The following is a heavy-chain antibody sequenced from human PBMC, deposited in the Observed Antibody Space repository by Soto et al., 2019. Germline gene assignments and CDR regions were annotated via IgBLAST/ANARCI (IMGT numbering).Heavy chain of an antibody. Sequence: GGSLRLSCTASGFTFGDYAMSWFRQAPGKGLEWVGFIRSKAYGGTTEYAASVKGRFSISRDDSKSIAYLQMNSLKTEDTALYYCTRDYLDRGTYYPLPWGQGTLVTVSA. CDR3: TRDYLDRGTYYPLP. V-gene: IGHV3-49*03. CDR1: GFTFGDYA. CDR2: IRSKAYGGTT. D-gene: IGHD1-26*01. J-gene: IGHJ5*02.